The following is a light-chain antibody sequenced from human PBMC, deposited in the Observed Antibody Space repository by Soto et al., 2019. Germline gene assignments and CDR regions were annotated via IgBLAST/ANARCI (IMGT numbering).Light chain of an antibody. CDR2: DAS. Sequence: DLQMTQSPSSLFASVGDRFTITCQATQDINIYLNWYQQKPGKAPNLLIYDASNLEIGVPSRFSGSGSGTHFTFTISSLQTEDIGTYYCQQYDILPITFGRGTRLEIK. CDR1: QDINIY. CDR3: QQYDILPIT. J-gene: IGKJ5*01. V-gene: IGKV1-33*01.